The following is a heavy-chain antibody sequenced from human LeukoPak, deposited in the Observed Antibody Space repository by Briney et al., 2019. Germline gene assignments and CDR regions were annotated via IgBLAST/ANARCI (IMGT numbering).Heavy chain of an antibody. CDR1: GFTFDDYG. V-gene: IGHV3-20*01. CDR3: ARDRTEHYFYGMDV. CDR2: INWNGGST. D-gene: IGHD1-1*01. Sequence: GGSLRLSCAASGFTFDDYGMSWVRQAPGKGLEWVSGINWNGGSTGYADSVKGRFTISRDNAKNSLYLQMNSLRVEDTALDHCARDRTEHYFYGMDVWGQGTTVTVSS. J-gene: IGHJ6*02.